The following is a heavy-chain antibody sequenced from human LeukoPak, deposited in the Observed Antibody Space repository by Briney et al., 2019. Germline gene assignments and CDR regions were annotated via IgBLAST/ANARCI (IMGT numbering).Heavy chain of an antibody. D-gene: IGHD2-15*01. CDR2: ISSSSSYI. Sequence: GGSLRLSCAASGFTFSSYSMNWVRQAPGKRLEWVSSISSSSSYIYYADSVKGRFTISRDNAKNSLYLQMNSLRAEDTAVYYCARVIDRYCSGGSCTAFDIWGQGTMVTVSS. CDR1: GFTFSSYS. J-gene: IGHJ3*02. CDR3: ARVIDRYCSGGSCTAFDI. V-gene: IGHV3-21*01.